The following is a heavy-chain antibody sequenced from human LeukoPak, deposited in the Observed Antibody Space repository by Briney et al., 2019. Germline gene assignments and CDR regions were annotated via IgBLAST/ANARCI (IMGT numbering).Heavy chain of an antibody. CDR3: ARDTSPVYSSSWYVPHYYYYMDV. D-gene: IGHD6-13*01. V-gene: IGHV3-21*01. J-gene: IGHJ6*03. CDR1: GFTFSSYS. Sequence: PGGSLRLSCAASGFTFSSYSMNWVRQAPGKGLEWVSSISSSSSYIYYADSVKGRFTISRDNAKNSLYLQMNSLRAEDTAVYYCARDTSPVYSSSWYVPHYYYYMDVWGKGTTVTISS. CDR2: ISSSSSYI.